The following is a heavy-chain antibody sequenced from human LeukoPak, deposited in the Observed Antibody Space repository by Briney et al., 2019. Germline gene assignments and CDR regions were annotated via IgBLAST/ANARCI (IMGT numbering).Heavy chain of an antibody. CDR3: ARVGMGSSSWYVDY. J-gene: IGHJ4*02. D-gene: IGHD6-13*01. V-gene: IGHV4-39*01. CDR1: GGSISSSSYY. CDR2: IYYSGST. Sequence: SETLSLTCTVSGGSISSSSYYWGWIRQPPGKGLEWIGSIYYSGSTYYNPSLKSRVTISIDTSKNQFSLKLSSVTAADTAVYYCARVGMGSSSWYVDYWGQGTLVTVSS.